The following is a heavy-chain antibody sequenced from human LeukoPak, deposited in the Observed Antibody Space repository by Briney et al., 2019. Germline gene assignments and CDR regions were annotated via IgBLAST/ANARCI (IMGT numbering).Heavy chain of an antibody. V-gene: IGHV4-59*08. CDR2: INYRGST. Sequence: SETLSLTCTVSGDSISSDYWSWIRQPPGKGLECIGYINYRGSTNYSPSLRSRVTISVDTSRNQFSLRLSSVTAADTAVYYCARHYIAAAGTMDEYYFDYWGQGTLVTVSS. J-gene: IGHJ4*02. CDR3: ARHYIAAAGTMDEYYFDY. CDR1: GDSISSDY. D-gene: IGHD6-13*01.